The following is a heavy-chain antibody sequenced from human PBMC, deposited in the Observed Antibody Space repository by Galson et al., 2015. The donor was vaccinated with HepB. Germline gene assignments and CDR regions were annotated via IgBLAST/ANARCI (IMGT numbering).Heavy chain of an antibody. D-gene: IGHD3-22*01. CDR2: ISFDGNNK. CDR3: DSSGYKGAIDY. Sequence: SLRLSCAASGFTFSSYAMHWVRQVPGKGLEWMAVISFDGNNKYYADSVKGRFTISRDSSKNTLYLQMNSLRAEDTGVYYYDSSGYKGAIDYWGQGTLVTVSP. J-gene: IGHJ4*02. V-gene: IGHV3-30*14. CDR1: GFTFSSYA.